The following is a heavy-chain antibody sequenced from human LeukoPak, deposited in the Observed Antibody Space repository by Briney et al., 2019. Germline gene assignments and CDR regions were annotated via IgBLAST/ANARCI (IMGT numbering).Heavy chain of an antibody. CDR2: TNSDGINT. CDR1: GFTFSNYW. J-gene: IGHJ5*02. CDR3: XXXXXQYYDTSDNWFDP. Sequence: PGGSLRLSCAASGFTFSNYWMHWVRQAPGKGLVWVSRTNSDGINTSYADSVKGRFTISRVNAKNTLNPQMNSLRAEDAAVYYCXXXXXQYYDTSDNWFDPWSQGTLVTVSS. V-gene: IGHV3-74*01. D-gene: IGHD3-22*01.